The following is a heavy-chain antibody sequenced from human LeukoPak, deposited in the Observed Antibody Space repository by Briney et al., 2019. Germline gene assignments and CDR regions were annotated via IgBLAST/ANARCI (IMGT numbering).Heavy chain of an antibody. Sequence: SETLSLTCAVYGGSFSGYYWSWIRQPPGKGLEWIGEINHSGSTNYNPSLKSRVTISVDTSKNQFSLKLSSVTAADTAVYYCARGLHFDYWGQGTLVTVSS. D-gene: IGHD1-26*01. CDR3: ARGLHFDY. CDR2: INHSGST. J-gene: IGHJ4*02. V-gene: IGHV4-34*01. CDR1: GGSFSGYY.